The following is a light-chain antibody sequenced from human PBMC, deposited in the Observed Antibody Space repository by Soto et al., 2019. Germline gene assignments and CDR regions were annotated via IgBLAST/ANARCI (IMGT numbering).Light chain of an antibody. V-gene: IGKV3-20*01. CDR2: SAS. CDR3: QLYGTSPMFT. CDR1: QSVSSTS. J-gene: IGKJ2*01. Sequence: EIVLTQSPGTLSLSPGERATLSCRASQSVSSTSLAWYLQKPGQAPRLLIYSASSRATGIPDRFSGSGSGTDFTLTISRLEPEDVAVYYCQLYGTSPMFTFGRGTRLEIK.